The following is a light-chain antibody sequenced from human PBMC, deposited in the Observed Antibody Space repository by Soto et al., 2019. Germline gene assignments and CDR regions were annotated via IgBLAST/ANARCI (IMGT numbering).Light chain of an antibody. CDR2: GAS. Sequence: ILRTQSPVTLSVSPGERATLSCMASQSVSSDLAWYHQKPGQAPRLLIYGASTRATGIPDRFSGSGSGTEFTLTISSLQSEDFAVYYCQQYNNWPLTFGRGTKVDI. CDR3: QQYNNWPLT. CDR1: QSVSSD. J-gene: IGKJ4*01. V-gene: IGKV3D-15*01.